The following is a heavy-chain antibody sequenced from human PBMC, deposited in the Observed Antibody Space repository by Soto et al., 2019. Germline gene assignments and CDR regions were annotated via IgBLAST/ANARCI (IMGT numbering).Heavy chain of an antibody. Sequence: QVPLQESGPGLVKPSGTLSLTCAVSGGSISSSNWWRWVRQPPGKGLEWIGEIFHTGNTYSNPSLTGRVTKSVDKSKNQFSLNLNSVTAADTAVYYCASRTYAMDVWGQGTTVTVSS. J-gene: IGHJ6*02. V-gene: IGHV4-4*02. CDR3: ASRTYAMDV. CDR1: GGSISSSNW. CDR2: IFHTGNT.